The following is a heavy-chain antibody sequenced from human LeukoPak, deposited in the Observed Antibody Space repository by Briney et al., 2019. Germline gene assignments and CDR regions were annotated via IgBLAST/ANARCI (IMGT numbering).Heavy chain of an antibody. CDR1: GFSFSAHD. Sequence: GGSLRLSCATSGFSFSAHDMHWVRQSPGQGLEWVSAFPTGGGDPYYSVSVEGRFTISRENAKRSLYLQMNSLRAGDTAVYYCARGGPIDYWGQGTLVTVSS. V-gene: IGHV3-13*05. J-gene: IGHJ4*02. CDR2: FPTGGGDP. CDR3: ARGGPIDY.